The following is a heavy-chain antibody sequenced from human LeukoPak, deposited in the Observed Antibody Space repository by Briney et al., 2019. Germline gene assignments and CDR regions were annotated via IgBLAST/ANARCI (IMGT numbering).Heavy chain of an antibody. D-gene: IGHD2-2*01. CDR1: GFTFSSYA. Sequence: GGSLRLSCAASGFTFSSYAMHWVRQAPGKGLEWVAVISYDGSNKYYADSVKGRFTISRDNSKNTLYLQMNSLRAEDTAVYYCARGRYCSSTSCHGGFDYWGQGTLVTVSS. CDR2: ISYDGSNK. V-gene: IGHV3-30-3*01. J-gene: IGHJ4*02. CDR3: ARGRYCSSTSCHGGFDY.